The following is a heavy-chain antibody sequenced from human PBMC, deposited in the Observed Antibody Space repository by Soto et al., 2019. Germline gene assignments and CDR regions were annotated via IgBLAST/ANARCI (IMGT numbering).Heavy chain of an antibody. CDR3: ALMYCSRTTCPPLNSYLYMDV. J-gene: IGHJ6*03. V-gene: IGHV3-23*01. CDR1: GFTFSNYA. CDR2: ISGSGGST. Sequence: EMQLLESGGGLVQPGGSLRLSCAAAGFTFSNYAMTWVRQAPGKGLEWVSGISGSGGSTFYAGSVQGRFAISRDNSKNTLYLQMSSLRAEDTAVYYCALMYCSRTTCPPLNSYLYMDVWGKGTTVTVSS. D-gene: IGHD2-2*01.